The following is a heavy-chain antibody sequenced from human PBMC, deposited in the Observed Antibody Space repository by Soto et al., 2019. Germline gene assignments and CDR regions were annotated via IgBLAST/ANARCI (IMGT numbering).Heavy chain of an antibody. CDR3: ARHRVYYYDSSGYYAYYGMEV. CDR2: IDPSDSYT. D-gene: IGHD3-22*01. CDR1: GYSFTSYW. V-gene: IGHV5-10-1*01. J-gene: IGHJ6*02. Sequence: GESLKISCKGSGYSFTSYWISWVRQMPGKGLEWMGRIDPSDSYTNYSPSFQGHVTISADKSISTAYLQWSSLKASDTAMYYCARHRVYYYDSSGYYAYYGMEVWGQGTTVTVSS.